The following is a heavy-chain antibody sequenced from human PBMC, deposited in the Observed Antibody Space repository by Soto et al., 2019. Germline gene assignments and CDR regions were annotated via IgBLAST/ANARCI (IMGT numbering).Heavy chain of an antibody. CDR3: ARSLRIVATIRPLTQYFDY. J-gene: IGHJ4*02. D-gene: IGHD5-12*01. CDR1: GGSISSGVYY. Sequence: SETLSLTCTVSGGSISSGVYYWSWIRQHPGKGLEWIEYIYYSGSTYYNPSLMSRVTISVDTSKNQFSLKLSSVTAADTAVYYCARSLRIVATIRPLTQYFDYWGQGTLVTVSS. V-gene: IGHV4-31*03. CDR2: IYYSGST.